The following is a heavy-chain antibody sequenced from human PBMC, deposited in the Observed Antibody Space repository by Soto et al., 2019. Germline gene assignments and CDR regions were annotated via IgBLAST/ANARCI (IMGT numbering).Heavy chain of an antibody. J-gene: IGHJ6*02. Sequence: WGSLRLSCSASGFTFRNYDMHWVRQAPGKGLEWMGVISFDGIKKYYADSVKGRFTISRDSSKNKLYLQMNSLRTEDTAVYYCAGPIVAEGKYGMDVWGQGATVTVS. CDR1: GFTFRNYD. D-gene: IGHD6-13*01. CDR3: AGPIVAEGKYGMDV. CDR2: ISFDGIKK. V-gene: IGHV3-30*03.